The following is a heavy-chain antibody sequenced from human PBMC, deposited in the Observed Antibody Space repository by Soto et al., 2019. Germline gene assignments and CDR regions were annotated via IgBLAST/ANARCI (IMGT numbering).Heavy chain of an antibody. CDR2: INSDGSST. V-gene: IGHV3-74*01. CDR3: AMVTTVTSSYYHYGMDV. J-gene: IGHJ6*02. CDR1: GFTFSSYW. Sequence: GSLRLSCAASGFTFSSYWMHWVRQAPGKGLVWVSLINSDGSSTTYADSVKGRFTISRDNAKNTLYLQMNSLRAEDTAVYYCAMVTTVTSSYYHYGMDVWGQGTTVTSP. D-gene: IGHD4-17*01.